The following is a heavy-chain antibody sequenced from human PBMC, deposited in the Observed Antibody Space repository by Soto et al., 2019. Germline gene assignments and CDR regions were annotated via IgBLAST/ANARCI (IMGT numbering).Heavy chain of an antibody. J-gene: IGHJ4*02. CDR3: VRGYSYV. CDR1: GFTFSTFA. Sequence: EVQLLESGGDFVQPGGSLRLSCTAAGFTFSTFAMSWVRQAPGKGLEWVSGISSSGGSTYYADSVRGRFTMSRDNSRNTVHLQMSSLRGEDTAVYYCVRGYSYVWGQGTPVTVSS. CDR2: ISSSGGST. D-gene: IGHD5-18*01. V-gene: IGHV3-23*01.